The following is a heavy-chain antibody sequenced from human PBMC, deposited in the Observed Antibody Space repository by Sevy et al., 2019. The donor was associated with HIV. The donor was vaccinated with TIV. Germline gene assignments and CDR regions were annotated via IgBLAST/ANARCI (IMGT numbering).Heavy chain of an antibody. V-gene: IGHV3-7*01. Sequence: GGSLRLSCAASAFTFSAYWRNWVRQAPGKGLEWVANIKSDGSVKHYVDSVEGRFTISRDNAKNSLYLQMNSLRVEDTAVYYCAQETVGRFDSWGQGTLVTVSS. CDR2: IKSDGSVK. CDR3: AQETVGRFDS. J-gene: IGHJ4*02. D-gene: IGHD3-16*01. CDR1: AFTFSAYW.